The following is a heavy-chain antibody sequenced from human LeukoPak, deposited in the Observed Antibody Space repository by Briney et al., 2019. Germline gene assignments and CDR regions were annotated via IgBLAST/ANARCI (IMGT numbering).Heavy chain of an antibody. CDR2: IGGGVDT. V-gene: IGHV3-23*01. CDR1: GFTFSSYA. Sequence: GGSLRLSCAASGFTFSSYAMSWVRQAPGKGPEWVSSIGGGVDTYYADSVKGRFTISRDNSKNTLYLQMNSLRVEDTAVYYCAKDPPTTGTTFDNWGRGTLVTVSS. J-gene: IGHJ4*02. D-gene: IGHD1-1*01. CDR3: AKDPPTTGTTFDN.